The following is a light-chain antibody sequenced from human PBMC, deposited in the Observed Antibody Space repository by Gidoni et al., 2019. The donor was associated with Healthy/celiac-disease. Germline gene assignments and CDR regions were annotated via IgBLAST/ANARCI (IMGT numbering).Light chain of an antibody. Sequence: AIQLTQSQSSLSASVGDRVTINCRASQGIRTDLGWYQQKPGKAPKLLIYAASSLQSGVPSRFSGSGSGTDFTLTISSLQPEDFATYYCLQDYNYPLTFGGGTKVEIK. V-gene: IGKV1-6*01. J-gene: IGKJ4*01. CDR2: AAS. CDR3: LQDYNYPLT. CDR1: QGIRTD.